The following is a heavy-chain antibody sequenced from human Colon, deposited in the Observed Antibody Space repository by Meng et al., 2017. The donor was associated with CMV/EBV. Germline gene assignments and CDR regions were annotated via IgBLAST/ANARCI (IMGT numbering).Heavy chain of an antibody. CDR1: GFTFENYG. CDR2: TNWNDGST. J-gene: IGHJ6*02. CDR3: ARHHTGTITTGGPNYYSGLDV. V-gene: IGHV3-20*04. D-gene: IGHD3-22*01. Sequence: GESLKISCAASGFTFENYGMSWVRQVPGKGLEWVAGTNWNDGSTRYSESVKGRVTISRDNAKASLYLQMNSLRVEDTALYYCARHHTGTITTGGPNYYSGLDVWGQGTPVTVSS.